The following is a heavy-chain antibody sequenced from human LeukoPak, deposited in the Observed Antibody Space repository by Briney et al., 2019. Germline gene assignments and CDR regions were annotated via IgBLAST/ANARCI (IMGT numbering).Heavy chain of an antibody. CDR1: GYTFTGYY. CDR2: INPNSGGT. D-gene: IGHD2-15*01. CDR3: ARFLGYCSAGSCYFDY. Sequence: ASVKVSCKASGYTFTGYYVHWVRQAPGQGLEWMGWINPNSGGTKYAQKFQGRATMTRDTSITTAYMELSSLRSDDTAVYYCARFLGYCSAGSCYFDYWGQGTLVTVSS. V-gene: IGHV1-2*02. J-gene: IGHJ4*02.